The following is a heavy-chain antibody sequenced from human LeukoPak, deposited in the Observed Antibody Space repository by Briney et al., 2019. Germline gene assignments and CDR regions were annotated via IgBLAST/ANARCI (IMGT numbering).Heavy chain of an antibody. CDR2: SRNKVNGYTT. CDR3: SRGYCSTITCPDFYGMDV. V-gene: IGHV3-72*01. Sequence: PGGSLRLSCAASGFIFSDYYMDWVRKAPGKGLEWVGRSRNKVNGYTTEYAASVKDRFTILRDDSRNSVYLQMNSLKSEDSAIYYCSRGYCSTITCPDFYGMDVWGQGTTVIVSS. J-gene: IGHJ6*02. CDR1: GFIFSDYY. D-gene: IGHD2-2*01.